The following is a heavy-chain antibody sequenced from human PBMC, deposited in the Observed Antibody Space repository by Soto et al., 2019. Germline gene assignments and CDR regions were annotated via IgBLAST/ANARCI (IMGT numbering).Heavy chain of an antibody. V-gene: IGHV3-74*03. CDR2: INHDATST. D-gene: IGHD6-19*01. Sequence: EVQLVESGGGLVQPGGSLRLSCAASGFTISTYWMEWVRQAPGKGLVWVSRINHDATSTMYVDSVSGRFTISRDNAKNTLYLEMNSLTDDDTAVYYCARFSSGWCPHGMDVWGQGTTVIVSS. CDR1: GFTISTYW. J-gene: IGHJ6*02. CDR3: ARFSSGWCPHGMDV.